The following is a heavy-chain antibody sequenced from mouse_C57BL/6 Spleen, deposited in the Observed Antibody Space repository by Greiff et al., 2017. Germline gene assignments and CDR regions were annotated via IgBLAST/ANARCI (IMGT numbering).Heavy chain of an antibody. CDR1: GYAFTNYL. Sequence: QVHVKQSGAELVRPGTSVKVSCKASGYAFTNYLIEWVKQRPGQGLEWIGVINPGSGGTNYNEKFKGKATLTADKSSSTAYMQLSSLTSEDSAVYFCALSGTAHATNAIDYWGQGTSVTVSS. CDR3: ALSGTAHATNAIDY. V-gene: IGHV1-54*01. D-gene: IGHD3-2*02. J-gene: IGHJ4*01. CDR2: INPGSGGT.